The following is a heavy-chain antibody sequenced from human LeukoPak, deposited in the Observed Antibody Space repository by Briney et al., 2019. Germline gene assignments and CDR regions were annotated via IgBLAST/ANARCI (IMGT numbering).Heavy chain of an antibody. Sequence: SETLSLTCAVYGGSFSGYYWSWIRQPPGKGLEWIGEINHSGSTNYNPSLKSRVTISVDTSKNQFSLKLSSVTAADTAVYYCARARRGSTSSPFRSSIAARNYFDYWAREPWSPSPQ. CDR2: INHSGST. J-gene: IGHJ4*02. CDR3: ARARRGSTSSPFRSSIAARNYFDY. V-gene: IGHV4-34*01. CDR1: GGSFSGYY. D-gene: IGHD6-6*01.